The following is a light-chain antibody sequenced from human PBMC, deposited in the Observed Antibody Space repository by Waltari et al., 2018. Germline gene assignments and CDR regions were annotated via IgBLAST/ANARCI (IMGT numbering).Light chain of an antibody. CDR2: AAS. Sequence: DIQLTQSSSFLSASVGDRVTITCRPSQGISTYLAWYQQKPGKAPKLLIYAASTLQSGVPSRFSGSGSGTEFTLTISSLQPEDFATYYCQHLNSYPITFGQGTRLDIK. CDR1: QGISTY. J-gene: IGKJ5*01. V-gene: IGKV1-9*01. CDR3: QHLNSYPIT.